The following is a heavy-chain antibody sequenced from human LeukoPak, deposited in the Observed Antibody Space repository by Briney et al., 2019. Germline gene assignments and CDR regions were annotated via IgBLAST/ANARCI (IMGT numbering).Heavy chain of an antibody. J-gene: IGHJ2*01. CDR2: MNPNSGNT. Sequence: ASVKVSCKASGYTFTSYGISWVRQATGQGLEWMGWMNPNSGNTGYAQKFQGRVTITRNTSISTAYMELSSLRSEDTAVYYCVRGPWGYSYGLPHWYFDLWGRGTLVTVSS. V-gene: IGHV1-8*03. CDR1: GYTFTSYG. D-gene: IGHD5-18*01. CDR3: VRGPWGYSYGLPHWYFDL.